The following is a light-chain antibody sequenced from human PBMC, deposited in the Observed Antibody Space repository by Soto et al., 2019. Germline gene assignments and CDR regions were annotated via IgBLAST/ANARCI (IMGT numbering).Light chain of an antibody. CDR1: QNIDNSF. CDR3: QQYCTSPWT. J-gene: IGKJ1*01. Sequence: EIVLTQSPGTLSLSPGERATLSCRASQNIDNSFLAWYQQKPGQAPRFLIYVASTRATGIPARFSASGSGTDFTLSIRGVEPEDFAVYYCQQYCTSPWTFGQGTTVEIK. V-gene: IGKV3-20*01. CDR2: VAS.